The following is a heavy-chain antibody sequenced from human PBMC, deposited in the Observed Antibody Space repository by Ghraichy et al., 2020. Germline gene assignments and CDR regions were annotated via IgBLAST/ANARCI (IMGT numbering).Heavy chain of an antibody. CDR2: IFSNDEK. V-gene: IGHV2-26*01. J-gene: IGHJ4*02. CDR3: ARITSGLLLWFGELSPLIFDY. Sequence: SGPTLVKPTETLTLTCTVSGFSLSNARMGVSWIRQPPGKALEWLAHIFSNDEKSYSTSLKSRLTISKDTSKSHVVLTMTNMDPVDTATYYCARITSGLLLWFGELSPLIFDYWGQGTLVTVSS. D-gene: IGHD3-10*01. CDR1: GFSLSNARMG.